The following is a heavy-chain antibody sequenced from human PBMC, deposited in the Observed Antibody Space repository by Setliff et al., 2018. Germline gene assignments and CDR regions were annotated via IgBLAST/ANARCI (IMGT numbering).Heavy chain of an antibody. V-gene: IGHV4-28*03. CDR2: IYHDGNP. Sequence: SETLSLTCAVSGVSVNSLTWWSWVRQTPGKGLEWIGFIYHDGNPKFNPSVNYNPSLKSRVTMSIDKSKNQFSLELTSVTAADAAVYYCARVRNIAARLFDSWGQGTRVTVSS. J-gene: IGHJ4*02. D-gene: IGHD6-6*01. CDR1: GVSVNSLTW. CDR3: ARVRNIAARLFDS.